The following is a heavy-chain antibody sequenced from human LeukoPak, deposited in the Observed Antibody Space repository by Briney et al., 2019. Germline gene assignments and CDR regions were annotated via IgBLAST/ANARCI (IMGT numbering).Heavy chain of an antibody. Sequence: GRSLRLSCAASGFTFSGYGMHWVRQAPGKGLEWVAVISYDGSNKYYADSVKGRFTISRDNSKNTLYLQMNSLRAEDTAVYYCAKGAVLDIVVVPAASTYGMDVWGQGTTVTVSS. D-gene: IGHD2-2*01. CDR2: ISYDGSNK. CDR1: GFTFSGYG. V-gene: IGHV3-30*18. J-gene: IGHJ6*02. CDR3: AKGAVLDIVVVPAASTYGMDV.